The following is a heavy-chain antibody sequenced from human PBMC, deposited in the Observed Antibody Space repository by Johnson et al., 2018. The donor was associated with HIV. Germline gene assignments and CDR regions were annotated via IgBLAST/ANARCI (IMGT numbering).Heavy chain of an antibody. CDR3: AKDVELHGAFDI. V-gene: IGHV3-30*02. D-gene: IGHD1-26*01. CDR2: IRYDGNNK. Sequence: QVQLVESGGGVVQPGRSLRLSCAASGFTFSSYGMHWVRQAPGKGLEGVAFIRYDGNNKYYADSVKGRFTISRDNSKNTLYLQMNSLRAEDTAVYYCAKDVELHGAFDIWGQGTMVTVSS. CDR1: GFTFSSYG. J-gene: IGHJ3*02.